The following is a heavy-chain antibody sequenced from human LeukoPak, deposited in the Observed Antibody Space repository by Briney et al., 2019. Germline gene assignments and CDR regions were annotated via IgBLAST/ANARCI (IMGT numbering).Heavy chain of an antibody. CDR1: GFTFDDYA. J-gene: IGHJ3*02. CDR3: AKGGPRYFDLRDAFDI. D-gene: IGHD3-9*01. Sequence: PGRSLRLSCAASGFTFDDYAMHWVRQAPGKGLEWVSGISWNSGSIGYADSVKGRFTISRDNAKNSLYLQMNSLRAEDTALYYCAKGGPRYFDLRDAFDIWGQGTMVTVSS. V-gene: IGHV3-9*01. CDR2: ISWNSGSI.